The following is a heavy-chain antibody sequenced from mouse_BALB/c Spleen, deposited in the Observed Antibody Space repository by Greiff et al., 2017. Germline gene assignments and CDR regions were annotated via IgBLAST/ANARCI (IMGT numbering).Heavy chain of an antibody. D-gene: IGHD4-1*01. CDR3: ARENGRYFDY. J-gene: IGHJ2*01. V-gene: IGHV5-17*02. CDR2: ISSGSSTI. CDR1: GFTFSSFG. Sequence: EVQGVESGGGLVQPGGSRKLSCAASGFTFSSFGMHWVRQAPEKGLEWVAYISSGSSTIYYADTVKGRFTISRDNPKNTLFLQMTSLRSEDTAMYYCARENGRYFDYWGQGTTLTVSS.